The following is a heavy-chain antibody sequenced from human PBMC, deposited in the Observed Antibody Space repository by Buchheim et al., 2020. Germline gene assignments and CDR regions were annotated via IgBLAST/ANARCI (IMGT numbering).Heavy chain of an antibody. CDR3: ARDQAYYGSSGYYYRYSFDV. Sequence: EVQLVESGGDLVQPGGSLRLSCAASGFTFSSYSMNWVRQAPGKGLEWVSYISSSSSTIYYADSMKGRFTISRENAKKSLYLQMNSLRAEDTAVYYCARDQAYYGSSGYYYRYSFDVWGQGT. V-gene: IGHV3-48*01. J-gene: IGHJ3*01. D-gene: IGHD3-22*01. CDR1: GFTFSSYS. CDR2: ISSSSSTI.